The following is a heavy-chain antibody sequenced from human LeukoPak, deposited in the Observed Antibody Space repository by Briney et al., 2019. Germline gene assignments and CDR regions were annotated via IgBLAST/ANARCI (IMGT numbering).Heavy chain of an antibody. CDR1: GLAVSTSV. CDR3: AKVGVRINSGDY. J-gene: IGHJ4*02. V-gene: IGHV3-23*01. D-gene: IGHD3-10*01. Sequence: GGSLRLSCAPSGLAVSTSVIYWFRQAPGKGLEWVSDIKDADAKPSCADSVKGRFTISRDNSKNTVYLEMNSLRAEDTALYYCAKVGVRINSGDYWGQGTLVTVSS. CDR2: IKDADAKP.